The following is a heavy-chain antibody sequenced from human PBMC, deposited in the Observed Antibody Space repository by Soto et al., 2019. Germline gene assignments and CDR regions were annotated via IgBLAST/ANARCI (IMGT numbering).Heavy chain of an antibody. CDR2: IYYSGST. Sequence: SETLSLTCTVSGGSISIYYWSWIRQPPGKGLEWIGYIYYSGSTNYNPSLKSRVTISVDTSKNQFSLKLSSVTAADTAVYYCARGSGYFDYWGQGTLVTVSS. J-gene: IGHJ4*02. CDR3: ARGSGYFDY. CDR1: GGSISIYY. V-gene: IGHV4-59*01. D-gene: IGHD6-19*01.